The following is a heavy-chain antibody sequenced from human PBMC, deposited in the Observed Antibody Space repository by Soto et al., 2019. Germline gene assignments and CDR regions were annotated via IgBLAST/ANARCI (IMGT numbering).Heavy chain of an antibody. D-gene: IGHD5-18*01. J-gene: IGHJ4*02. CDR2: ISYSGST. CDR1: GGSIISYY. V-gene: IGHV4-59*01. Sequence: SETLSLTCTVSGGSIISYYWSWIRQPPGKGLEWIGYISYSGSTHYNPSLKSRVTISLDTSKNQFSLKLSSVTAADTAVYYCAREGSGYSYGHWGQGTLVTVSS. CDR3: AREGSGYSYGH.